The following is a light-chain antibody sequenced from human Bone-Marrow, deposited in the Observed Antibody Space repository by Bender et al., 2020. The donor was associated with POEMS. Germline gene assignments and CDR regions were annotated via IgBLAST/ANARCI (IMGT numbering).Light chain of an antibody. Sequence: QSALTQPPSASGSPGQSVTISCTGTSRDVGTYDYVSWYQQHPGKAPKLLIYGYNNRPSGVPDRFSGSKSGTSASLAITGLQAEDEGDYYCQSYDNSLGGWVFGGGTKLTVL. CDR2: GYN. CDR1: SRDVGTYDY. CDR3: QSYDNSLGGWV. J-gene: IGLJ3*02. V-gene: IGLV2-8*01.